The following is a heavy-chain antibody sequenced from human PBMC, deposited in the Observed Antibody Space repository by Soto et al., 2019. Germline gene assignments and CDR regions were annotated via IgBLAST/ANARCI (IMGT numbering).Heavy chain of an antibody. V-gene: IGHV3-33*01. CDR3: ARDYDSSGYPRYYFDY. J-gene: IGHJ4*02. Sequence: QVQLVESGGGVVQPGRSLRLSCAASGFTFSNYGMHRVRQAPGKGLEWVAVIWYDGSKKYYADSVKGRFTISRDNSKNSLYLHMNSLRAEDTAVYYCARDYDSSGYPRYYFDYWGQGTLVTVSS. CDR1: GFTFSNYG. D-gene: IGHD3-22*01. CDR2: IWYDGSKK.